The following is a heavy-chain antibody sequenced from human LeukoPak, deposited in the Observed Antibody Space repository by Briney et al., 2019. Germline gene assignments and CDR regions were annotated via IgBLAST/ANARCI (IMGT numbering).Heavy chain of an antibody. CDR3: ARGGRDYGDFLAGH. CDR1: GYTFTSYF. V-gene: IGHV1-46*01. J-gene: IGHJ4*02. Sequence: ASVKVSCKASGYTFTSYFMHWVRQAPGQGLEWMGIINPSGGSTTYAQKFQGRVIVSRDTSTSRVYMELYSLRSEDTAVYYCARGGRDYGDFLAGHWGQGTLVTVSS. D-gene: IGHD4-17*01. CDR2: INPSGGST.